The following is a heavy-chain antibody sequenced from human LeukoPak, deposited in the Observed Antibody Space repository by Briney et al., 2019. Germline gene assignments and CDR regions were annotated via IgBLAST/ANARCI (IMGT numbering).Heavy chain of an antibody. Sequence: PSETLSLTCTVSGGSISSYYWSWIRQPPGKGLEWIGYIYYSGSTNYNPSLKSRVTISVDTSKNQLSLKLSSVTAADTAVYYCARLDPDYGDYAFDYWGQGTLVTVSS. V-gene: IGHV4-59*08. CDR3: ARLDPDYGDYAFDY. J-gene: IGHJ4*02. CDR2: IYYSGST. D-gene: IGHD4-17*01. CDR1: GGSISSYY.